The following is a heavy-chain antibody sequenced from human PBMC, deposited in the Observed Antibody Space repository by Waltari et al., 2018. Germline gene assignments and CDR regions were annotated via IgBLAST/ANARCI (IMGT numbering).Heavy chain of an antibody. D-gene: IGHD3-3*01. CDR2: IYYSGST. J-gene: IGHJ4*02. CDR3: ASYDFWSGYYRY. Sequence: QVQLQESGPGLVKPSETLSLTCTASGGSISSYYWSWIRQPPGKGLEWIGYIYYSGSTNYNPSLKSRVTISVDTSKNQFSLKLSSVTAADTAVYYCASYDFWSGYYRYWGQGTLVTVSS. V-gene: IGHV4-59*08. CDR1: GGSISSYY.